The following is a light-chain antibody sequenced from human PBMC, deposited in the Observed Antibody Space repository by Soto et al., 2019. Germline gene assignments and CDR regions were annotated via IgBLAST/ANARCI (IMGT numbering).Light chain of an antibody. CDR1: QSVSNN. CDR2: GAS. Sequence: EIVLTQSPATLSVSPGERATPSCRASQSVSNNLPCYQQKPGPPPRLVIYGASDSATGITARFSGSGSGTDFSLTISSLEPEDVAVDYCQQRSNWPVITFGQGTRLEIK. J-gene: IGKJ5*01. V-gene: IGKV3-11*01. CDR3: QQRSNWPVIT.